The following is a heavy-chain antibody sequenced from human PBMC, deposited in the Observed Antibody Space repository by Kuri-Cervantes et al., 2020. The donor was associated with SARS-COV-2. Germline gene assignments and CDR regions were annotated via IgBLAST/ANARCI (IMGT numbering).Heavy chain of an antibody. V-gene: IGHV3-21*01. D-gene: IGHD2-2*02. Sequence: GGSLRLSCAASGFTFSNYNMNWVRQAPGKGLEWVSSISSSSSYIYYADSVKGRFTISRDNAKNSLYLQMNSLRAEDTAVYYCARDEVVVVPAAISGWYYYGMDVWGQGTTVTVSS. CDR2: ISSSSSYI. CDR1: GFTFSNYN. CDR3: ARDEVVVVPAAISGWYYYGMDV. J-gene: IGHJ6*02.